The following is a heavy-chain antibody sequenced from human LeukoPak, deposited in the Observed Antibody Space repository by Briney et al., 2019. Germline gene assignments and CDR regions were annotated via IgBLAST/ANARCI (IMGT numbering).Heavy chain of an antibody. CDR1: GGSISSYY. D-gene: IGHD6-6*01. CDR2: IYYSGST. J-gene: IGHJ5*02. V-gene: IGHV4-59*01. Sequence: SETLSLTCTVSGGSISSYYWSWIRQPPGKGLEWIGYIYYSGSTNYNPSLKSRVTISVDPSKNQFSLKLSSVTAADTAVYYCAREYSSSLGDWFDPWGQGTLVTVSS. CDR3: AREYSSSLGDWFDP.